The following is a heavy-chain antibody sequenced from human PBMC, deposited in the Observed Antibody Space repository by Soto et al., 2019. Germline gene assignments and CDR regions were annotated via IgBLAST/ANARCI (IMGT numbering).Heavy chain of an antibody. CDR3: AKGPNWNYYYYGVDV. CDR1: GVSISGFY. V-gene: IGHV4-4*07. CDR2: VSTSGST. D-gene: IGHD1-20*01. Sequence: SETLSLTCTVSGVSISGFYWSWIRQPAGKGLEWIGRVSTSGSTDYNPSLKGRVTMSVDTSKKQFSPRLTSVTAADTAVYYCAKGPNWNYYYYGVDVWGQGTTVTVSS. J-gene: IGHJ6*02.